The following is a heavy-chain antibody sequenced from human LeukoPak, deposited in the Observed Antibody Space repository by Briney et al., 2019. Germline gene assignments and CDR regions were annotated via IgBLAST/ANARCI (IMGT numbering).Heavy chain of an antibody. CDR3: AKDPLYYEYYFDY. CDR1: GFSFSSYG. CDR2: ISYDGNNK. D-gene: IGHD3-3*01. Sequence: PGGSLRLSCAASGFSFSSYGMRCVRQPAGGRLEWVAVISYDGNNKYYTDSVKGRFTISRDNSKNTLYLQMNSVRAEDTAVYYCAKDPLYYEYYFDYWGQGTLVTVSS. J-gene: IGHJ4*02. V-gene: IGHV3-30*18.